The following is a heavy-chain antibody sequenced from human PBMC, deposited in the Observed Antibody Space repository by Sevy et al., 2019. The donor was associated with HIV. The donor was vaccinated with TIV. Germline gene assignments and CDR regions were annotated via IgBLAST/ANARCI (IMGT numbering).Heavy chain of an antibody. CDR2: ISYEGSNK. J-gene: IGHJ5*02. CDR1: GFTFSSYA. V-gene: IGHV3-30-3*01. CDR3: ARGATVIAAAGSGYNWFDP. Sequence: GGSLRLSCAASGFTFSSYAMHWVRQAPGKGLEGVAVISYEGSNKYYADSVKGRFTISRDNSKNTLYLQMNSLRAEDTAVYYCARGATVIAAAGSGYNWFDPWGQGTLVTVSS. D-gene: IGHD6-13*01.